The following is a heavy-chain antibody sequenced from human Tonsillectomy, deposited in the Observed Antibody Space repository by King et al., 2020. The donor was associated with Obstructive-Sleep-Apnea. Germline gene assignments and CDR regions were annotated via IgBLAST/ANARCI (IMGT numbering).Heavy chain of an antibody. CDR3: AREAGRMVTTGYYFDY. CDR1: GYTFTSYG. J-gene: IGHJ4*02. D-gene: IGHD4-17*01. V-gene: IGHV1-18*01. Sequence: QLVQSGAEVRKPGASVKVSCKASGYTFTSYGISWVRQAPGQGLEWMGWISGYNDNAKYAQNLQGRVTMTTDTSTSTAYMELRSLRSDDTAMYYGAREAGRMVTTGYYFDYWGQGTLVTVSS. CDR2: ISGYNDNA.